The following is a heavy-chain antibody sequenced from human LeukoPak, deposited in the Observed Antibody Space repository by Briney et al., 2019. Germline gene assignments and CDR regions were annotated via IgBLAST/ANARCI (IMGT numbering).Heavy chain of an antibody. CDR2: IRYDGSNK. CDR1: GFTFSKYG. D-gene: IGHD6-6*01. CDR3: TRDPRHFDS. Sequence: PGGSLRLSCAASGFTFSKYGMHWVRQAPGKGLEWVAFIRYDGSNKYYADSVKGRFTISRDNAKNSLYLQMSSLRVEDTAVYYCTRDPRHFDSCGQGTLVTVSS. V-gene: IGHV3-30*02. J-gene: IGHJ5*01.